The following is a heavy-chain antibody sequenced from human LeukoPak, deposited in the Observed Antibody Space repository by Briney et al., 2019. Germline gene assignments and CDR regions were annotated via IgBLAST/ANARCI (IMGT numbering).Heavy chain of an antibody. CDR1: GFTFDDYA. CDR2: IGWNSGSI. D-gene: IGHD3-16*01. Sequence: GRSLRLSCAASGFTFDDYAMHWVRQAPGKGLEWLSGIGWNSGSIGYADSVKGRFTISRDNAKNSLYLQMNSLRAEDTALYYCAKDKGLYAYYFDYWGQGTLVTVSS. V-gene: IGHV3-9*01. CDR3: AKDKGLYAYYFDY. J-gene: IGHJ4*02.